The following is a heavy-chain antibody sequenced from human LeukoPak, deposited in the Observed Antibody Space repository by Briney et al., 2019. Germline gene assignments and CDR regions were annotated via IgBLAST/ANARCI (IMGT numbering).Heavy chain of an antibody. CDR2: ISDRGDET. Sequence: GGSLRLSCAASGFTFSSYAMSWVRQTPGKGLEWVSSISDRGDETYYADSVRGRFTISRDNSKNILYLQMKSLGGDDTALYYCAKCWRVVSGNWYLSFDSWGQGTLVTVSS. CDR1: GFTFSSYA. V-gene: IGHV3-23*01. CDR3: AKCWRVVSGNWYLSFDS. D-gene: IGHD6-13*01. J-gene: IGHJ4*02.